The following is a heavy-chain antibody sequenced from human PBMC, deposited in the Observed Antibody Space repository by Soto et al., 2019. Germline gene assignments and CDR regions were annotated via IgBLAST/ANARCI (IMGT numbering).Heavy chain of an antibody. Sequence: EVQLLESGGGLVQPGGSLRLSCAASGFTFSSFAMRWVRQAPGKGLEWVSSSSGSGDGAYYADSVKGRFTISRDNSKNTLYLQMNSLRAEDTAVYYCARRGSGNYYDYWGQGTLVTVSS. CDR2: SSGSGDGA. D-gene: IGHD1-26*01. V-gene: IGHV3-23*01. CDR1: GFTFSSFA. CDR3: ARRGSGNYYDY. J-gene: IGHJ4*02.